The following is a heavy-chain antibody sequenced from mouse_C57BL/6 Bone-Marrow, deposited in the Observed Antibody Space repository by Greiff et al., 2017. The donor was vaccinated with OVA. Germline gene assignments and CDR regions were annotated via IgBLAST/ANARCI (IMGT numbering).Heavy chain of an antibody. D-gene: IGHD1-1*01. CDR2: LNTSHGGT. CDR1: GYTFTSYW. CDR3: ARRDYYGSSLYDFDY. J-gene: IGHJ2*01. Sequence: QVQLQQPGTELVKPGASVKLSCKASGYTFTSYWMRWVQQRPGQGLEWLGNLNTSHGGTNYYEKFKSKATLTVDKSYSTAYMQLSSLTSEDSAVYDGARRDYYGSSLYDFDYGGQGTTLTVSS. V-gene: IGHV1-53*01.